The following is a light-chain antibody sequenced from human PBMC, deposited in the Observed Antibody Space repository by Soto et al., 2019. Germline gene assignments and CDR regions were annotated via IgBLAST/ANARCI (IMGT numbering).Light chain of an antibody. V-gene: IGLV2-14*01. J-gene: IGLJ1*01. Sequence: QSALTQPASLSWSPGQSITISCTGTSSDIGGSKYVSWYQQHPGKAPKLMIYEVTYRPSGVSDRFSGSKSGNTASLTVSGLQAEDEADYYCSSYTSSGTLYVFGTGTKVTVL. CDR2: EVT. CDR3: SSYTSSGTLYV. CDR1: SSDIGGSKY.